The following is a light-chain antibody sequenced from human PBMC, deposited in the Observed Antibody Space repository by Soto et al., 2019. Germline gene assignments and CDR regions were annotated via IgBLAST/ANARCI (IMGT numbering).Light chain of an antibody. CDR3: QQRYIWPPLT. V-gene: IGKV3-11*01. J-gene: IGKJ4*01. CDR2: DAS. CDR1: QSVNRY. Sequence: EVILTQSPATLSLSPGERATLSCRASQSVNRYLAWYQQKPGQAPRLLIYDASNRATGIPARFSGSGSGTDFTLTISRLEPEDFAVYYCQQRYIWPPLTFGGGTKVEIK.